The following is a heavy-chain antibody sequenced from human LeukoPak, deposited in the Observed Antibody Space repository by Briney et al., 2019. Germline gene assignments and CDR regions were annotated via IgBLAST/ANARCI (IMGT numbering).Heavy chain of an antibody. Sequence: GGSLRLSCAASVFTVSSNYMSWVRQAPGKGLEWVSVIYSGGSTYYADSVKGRFTISRDNSKNTLYLQMNSLRAEDTAVYYCARDLTTPLDAFDIWGQGTMVTVSS. D-gene: IGHD3-9*01. CDR1: VFTVSSNY. V-gene: IGHV3-53*01. CDR2: IYSGGST. CDR3: ARDLTTPLDAFDI. J-gene: IGHJ3*02.